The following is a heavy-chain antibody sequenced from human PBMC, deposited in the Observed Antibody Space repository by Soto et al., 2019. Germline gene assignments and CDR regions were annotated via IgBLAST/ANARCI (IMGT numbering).Heavy chain of an antibody. Sequence: LRLSCAASGFTFSSYAMSWVRQAPGKGLEWVSAISGSGGSTYYADSVKGRFTISRDNSKNTLYLQMNSLRAEDTAVYYCAKGITMVRGVVTYYYYGMDVWGQGTTVTVSS. J-gene: IGHJ6*02. CDR2: ISGSGGST. V-gene: IGHV3-23*01. CDR1: GFTFSSYA. D-gene: IGHD3-10*01. CDR3: AKGITMVRGVVTYYYYGMDV.